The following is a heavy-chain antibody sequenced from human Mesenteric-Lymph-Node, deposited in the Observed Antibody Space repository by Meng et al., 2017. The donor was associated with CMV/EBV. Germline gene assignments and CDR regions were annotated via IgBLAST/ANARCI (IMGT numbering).Heavy chain of an antibody. J-gene: IGHJ4*02. Sequence: GESLKISCAASGFTLSSYSMTWVRQAPGKGLEWVSYISSSSNTIYYADSVKGRFTVSRDNAKNSLYLQMNSLRAEDTAVYYCARVAATDYWGLGTLVTVSS. D-gene: IGHD6-13*01. V-gene: IGHV3-48*04. CDR3: ARVAATDY. CDR1: GFTLSSYS. CDR2: ISSSSNTI.